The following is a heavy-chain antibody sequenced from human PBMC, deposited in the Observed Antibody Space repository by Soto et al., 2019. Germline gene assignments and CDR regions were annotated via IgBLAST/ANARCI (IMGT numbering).Heavy chain of an antibody. D-gene: IGHD5-18*01. V-gene: IGHV3-30*18. CDR3: AKLYSYGGYYFDY. J-gene: IGHJ4*02. CDR1: GFTFSSYG. CDR2: ISYDGSNK. Sequence: QVQLVESGGGEVQPGRSLRLSCAASGFTFSSYGMHWVRQAPGKGLEWVAVISYDGSNKYYADSVKGRFTISRDNSKNTLYLQMNSLRAEDTAVYYCAKLYSYGGYYFDYWGQGTLVTVSS.